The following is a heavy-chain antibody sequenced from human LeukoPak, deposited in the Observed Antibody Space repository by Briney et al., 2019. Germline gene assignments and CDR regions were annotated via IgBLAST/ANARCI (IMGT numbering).Heavy chain of an antibody. CDR1: GGTFSSYA. J-gene: IGHJ6*03. V-gene: IGHV1-69*13. CDR3: ARGSWGSGSSYYYYYMDV. D-gene: IGHD3-10*01. Sequence: GASVKVSCKASGGTFSSYAISWVRQAPGQGLEWMGGIIPIFGTANYAQKFQGRVTITADESTSTAYMELSSLRSEDTAVYYCARGSWGSGSSYYYYYMDVWGKGTTVTISS. CDR2: IIPIFGTA.